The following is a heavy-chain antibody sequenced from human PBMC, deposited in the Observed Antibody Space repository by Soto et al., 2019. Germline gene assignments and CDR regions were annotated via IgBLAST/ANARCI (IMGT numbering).Heavy chain of an antibody. J-gene: IGHJ4*02. CDR2: INPSGGST. CDR3: ARGGYYYYSSGYLGPFDY. D-gene: IGHD3-22*01. CDR1: GYTFTSYY. Sequence: QVQLVQSGAEVKKPGASVKVSCKASGYTFTSYYMHWVRQAPGQGLEWMGIINPSGGSTSYAQKFQGRVTMTRDTSTSTVYMELSSLRSEDTAVYYCARGGYYYYSSGYLGPFDYWGQGTLVTVSS. V-gene: IGHV1-46*01.